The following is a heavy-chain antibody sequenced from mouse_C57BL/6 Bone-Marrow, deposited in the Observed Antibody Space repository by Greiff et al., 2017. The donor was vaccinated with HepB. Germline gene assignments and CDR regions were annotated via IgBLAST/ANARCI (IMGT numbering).Heavy chain of an antibody. CDR2: ISDGGSYT. J-gene: IGHJ4*01. CDR1: GFTFSSYA. V-gene: IGHV5-4*03. Sequence: EVMLVESGGGLVKPGGSLKLSCAASGFTFSSYAMSWVRQTPEKRLEWVATISDGGSYTYYPDNVKGRFTISRDNAKNNLYLQKSHLKSEDTAMYYCARGPKAKDYWGQGTSVTVSS. CDR3: ARGPKAKDY.